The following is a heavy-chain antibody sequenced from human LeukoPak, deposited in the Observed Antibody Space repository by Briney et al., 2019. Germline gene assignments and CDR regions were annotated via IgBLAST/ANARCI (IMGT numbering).Heavy chain of an antibody. CDR2: ISSSSSYI. J-gene: IGHJ4*02. Sequence: GRSLRLSCAASGFTFSSYSMSGVRQAPRKGLEWVSSISSSSSYISYADSVKGRLTISRDNAKNSLYLQMNSLRAEDTAVYYCARAGYSGYGDYWGQGTLVTVSS. CDR3: ARAGYSGYGDY. D-gene: IGHD5-12*01. CDR1: GFTFSSYS. V-gene: IGHV3-21*01.